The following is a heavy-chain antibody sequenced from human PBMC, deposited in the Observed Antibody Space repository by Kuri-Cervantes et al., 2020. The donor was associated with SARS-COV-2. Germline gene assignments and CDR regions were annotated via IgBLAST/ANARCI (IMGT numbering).Heavy chain of an antibody. CDR3: ARGPSNIVVVPAAIPENYYYYYMDV. CDR1: GYTFTSYY. CDR2: INPSGGST. J-gene: IGHJ6*03. D-gene: IGHD2-2*02. V-gene: IGHV1-46*01. Sequence: ASVKVSCKASGYTFTSYYMHWVRQAPGQGLEWMGIINPSGGSTSYAQKFQGRVTMTRDTSTSTVYMELSSLRSEDAAVYYCARGPSNIVVVPAAIPENYYYYYMDVWGKGTTVTVSS.